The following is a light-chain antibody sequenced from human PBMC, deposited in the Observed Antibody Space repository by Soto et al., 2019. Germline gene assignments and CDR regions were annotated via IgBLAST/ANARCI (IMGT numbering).Light chain of an antibody. CDR2: LGF. Sequence: DIVMTQSPLSLPFTPGAPASISCRSSQSLLHSNGYDYLHWYLQKPGQSPQLLSSLGFTRASGVPDRLSGCGSGTEFTLGITMVQAEDVGVYYCIQGLQTPFTFGPGTKVDIK. J-gene: IGKJ3*01. CDR1: QSLLHSNGYDY. CDR3: IQGLQTPFT. V-gene: IGKV2-28*01.